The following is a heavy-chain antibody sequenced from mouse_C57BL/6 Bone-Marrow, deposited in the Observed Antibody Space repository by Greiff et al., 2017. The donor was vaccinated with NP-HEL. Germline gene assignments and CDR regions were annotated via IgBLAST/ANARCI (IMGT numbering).Heavy chain of an antibody. CDR2: IDPENGDT. V-gene: IGHV14-4*01. CDR3: TIDSSGTGFAY. D-gene: IGHD3-2*02. J-gene: IGHJ3*01. Sequence: VQLQQSGAELVRPGASVKLSCTASGFNITDDYMHWVKQRPEQGLEWIGWIDPENGDTEYASKFQGKATITADTSSNTAYLQLSSLTSEDTAVYYCTIDSSGTGFAYWGQGTLVTVSA. CDR1: GFNITDDY.